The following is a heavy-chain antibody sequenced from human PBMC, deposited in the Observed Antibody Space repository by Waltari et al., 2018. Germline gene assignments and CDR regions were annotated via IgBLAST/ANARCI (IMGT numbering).Heavy chain of an antibody. V-gene: IGHV3-30*02. CDR3: AKQKGVIRYFDY. D-gene: IGHD2-21*01. CDR2: IRYEGSNK. J-gene: IGHJ4*02. Sequence: QVQLVESGGGVVQPGGSLSLSCAASGFTFSSYGLHWVRQAPGKGLEWVAFIRYEGSNKYYADSVKGRFTISRDNSKNTLYLQMNSLRAEDTAVYYCAKQKGVIRYFDYWGQGTLVTVSS. CDR1: GFTFSSYG.